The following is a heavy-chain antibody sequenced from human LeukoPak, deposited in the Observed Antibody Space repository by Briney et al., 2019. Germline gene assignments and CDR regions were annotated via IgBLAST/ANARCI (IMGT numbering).Heavy chain of an antibody. J-gene: IGHJ4*02. D-gene: IGHD6-13*01. CDR3: AREIDSSSFKFDY. Sequence: ASVKVSCKASGYTFTSYGISWVRQAPGQGLEWMGWISAYNGNTNYAQKLQGRVTMTTDTSTSTASMELRSLRSDDTAVYYCAREIDSSSFKFDYWGQGTLVTVSS. CDR2: ISAYNGNT. V-gene: IGHV1-18*01. CDR1: GYTFTSYG.